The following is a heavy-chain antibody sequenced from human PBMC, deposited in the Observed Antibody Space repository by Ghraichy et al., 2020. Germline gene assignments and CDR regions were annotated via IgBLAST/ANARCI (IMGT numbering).Heavy chain of an antibody. CDR3: ARDTPDVDYYYGMDV. J-gene: IGHJ6*02. CDR2: ISSSSSYI. Sequence: LSLTCAASGFTFSSYSMNWVRQAPGKGLEWVSSISSSSSYIYYADSVKGRFTISRDNAKNSLYLQMNSLRAEDTAVYYCARDTPDVDYYYGMDVWGQGTTVTVSS. V-gene: IGHV3-21*01. CDR1: GFTFSSYS. D-gene: IGHD1-14*01.